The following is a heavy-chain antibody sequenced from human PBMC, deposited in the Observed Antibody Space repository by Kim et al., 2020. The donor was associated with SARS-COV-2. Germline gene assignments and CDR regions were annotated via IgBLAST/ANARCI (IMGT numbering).Heavy chain of an antibody. Sequence: GGSLRLSCAASGFTFSSYSMNWVRQAPGKGLEWVSYISSSSSTIYYADSVKGRFTISRDNAKNSLYLQMNSLRDEDTAVYYCARVGVGSTSCYLCASGYYFDYWGQGTLVTVSS. J-gene: IGHJ4*02. V-gene: IGHV3-48*02. CDR3: ARVGVGSTSCYLCASGYYFDY. D-gene: IGHD2-2*01. CDR1: GFTFSSYS. CDR2: ISSSSSTI.